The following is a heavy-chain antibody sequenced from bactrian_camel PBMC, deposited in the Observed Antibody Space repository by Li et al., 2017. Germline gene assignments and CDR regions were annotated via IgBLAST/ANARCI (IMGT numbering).Heavy chain of an antibody. V-gene: IGHV3-2*01. CDR2: IYSDGSNT. CDR3: ATGLFGL. J-gene: IGHJ6*01. CDR1: GLTFSNYY. Sequence: HVQLVESGGGLVQPGGSLRLSCAASGLTFSNYYMMWVRQAPGKGLKWVSTIYSDGSNTDYADSVKGRFTISIDTAKNTVYLQMNSLKTEDTAVYYCATGLFGLWGQGTQVTVS.